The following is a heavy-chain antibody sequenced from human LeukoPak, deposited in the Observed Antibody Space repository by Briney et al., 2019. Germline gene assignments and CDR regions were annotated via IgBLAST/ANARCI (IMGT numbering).Heavy chain of an antibody. CDR1: GYTFTGYF. CDR3: ARDITDNWFDR. Sequence: ASVTVSCKASGYTFTGYFMHWVRQAPGQGLEWMGWINPNSGATNYAQKFQGRVTMTRDTSISTAYMELSRLRSDDTAVYYCARDITDNWFDRWGQGTLVTVSS. D-gene: IGHD1-14*01. J-gene: IGHJ5*02. CDR2: INPNSGAT. V-gene: IGHV1-2*02.